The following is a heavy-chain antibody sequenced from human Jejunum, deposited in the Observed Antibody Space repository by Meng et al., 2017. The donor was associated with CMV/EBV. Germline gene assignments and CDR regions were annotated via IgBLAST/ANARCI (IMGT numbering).Heavy chain of an antibody. CDR3: ARAYAYYYDSSVYYFDY. CDR2: IYYTGSA. CDR1: NYY. Sequence: NYYWSWIRQPPGKGLEWIGYIYYTGSAYYTPSLKSRLNMSVDTSKNQFSLHLSSVTAADTAVYYCARAYAYYYDSSVYYFDYWGQGALVTVSS. J-gene: IGHJ4*02. D-gene: IGHD3-22*01. V-gene: IGHV4-30-4*08.